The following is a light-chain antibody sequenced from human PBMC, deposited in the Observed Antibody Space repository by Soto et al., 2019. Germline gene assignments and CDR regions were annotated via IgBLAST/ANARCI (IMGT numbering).Light chain of an antibody. CDR2: DAS. CDR1: QSVRSN. Sequence: EIVMTQSPATLFVSAGERATLSCRARQSVRSNLAWYQQKPGQAPRLLIYDASTRATGIPARFSGSGSGTEFILTISSLQSEDFGVYYCQQYNNWPPITFGQGTRLEIK. J-gene: IGKJ5*01. CDR3: QQYNNWPPIT. V-gene: IGKV3D-15*01.